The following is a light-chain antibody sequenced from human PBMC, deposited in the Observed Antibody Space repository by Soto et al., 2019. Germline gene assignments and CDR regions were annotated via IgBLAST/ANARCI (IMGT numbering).Light chain of an antibody. Sequence: EIVLTQSPATLSLSPGERATLSCRASQSVRTYLFWYQQKPGQSPRLLIYDASNRAAGIPARFSGSGSGTDFTLTISSLEPEDFAIYYCQQRGNWPPITFGQGTRLEMK. J-gene: IGKJ5*01. CDR2: DAS. CDR3: QQRGNWPPIT. V-gene: IGKV3-11*01. CDR1: QSVRTY.